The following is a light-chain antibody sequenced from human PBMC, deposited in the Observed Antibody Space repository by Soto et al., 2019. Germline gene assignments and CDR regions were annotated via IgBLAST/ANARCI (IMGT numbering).Light chain of an antibody. Sequence: DIPMTQSPSSLSASVGDRITITCQASQDIGNYLNWYQQKPGKAPELLIYDASNLETGVPSRFSASGSGTDFTFTISSLQTEDIATYYCQLYDNLLSITFGQGTRLESK. CDR2: DAS. CDR1: QDIGNY. V-gene: IGKV1-33*01. J-gene: IGKJ5*01. CDR3: QLYDNLLSIT.